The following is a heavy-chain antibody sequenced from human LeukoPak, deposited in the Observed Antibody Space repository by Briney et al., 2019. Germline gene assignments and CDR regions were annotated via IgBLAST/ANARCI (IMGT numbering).Heavy chain of an antibody. CDR1: GFTFSSYG. Sequence: PGGSLRLSCAASGFTFSSYGMHWVRQAPGKGLEWVAVISYDGSNKYYADSVKGRFTISRDNSKNTLYLQMNSLRAEDTAVYYRAKSLGLPSGTNHSEDYWGQGTLVTVSS. CDR2: ISYDGSNK. J-gene: IGHJ4*02. D-gene: IGHD6-13*01. V-gene: IGHV3-30*18. CDR3: AKSLGLPSGTNHSEDY.